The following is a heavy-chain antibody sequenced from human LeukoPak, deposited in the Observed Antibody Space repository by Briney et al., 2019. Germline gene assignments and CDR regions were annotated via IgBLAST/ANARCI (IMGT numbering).Heavy chain of an antibody. V-gene: IGHV3-7*04. Sequence: GGSLRLSCAASGFTFSSDWMSWVRQAPGKGLEWVANIKQDGSEKYYVDSVKGRFTISRDNAKNSLYLQMNSLRAEDTAVYYCARVHYDFWTGYQYYFDYWGQGTLVTVSS. CDR2: IKQDGSEK. CDR1: GFTFSSDW. J-gene: IGHJ4*02. CDR3: ARVHYDFWTGYQYYFDY. D-gene: IGHD3-3*01.